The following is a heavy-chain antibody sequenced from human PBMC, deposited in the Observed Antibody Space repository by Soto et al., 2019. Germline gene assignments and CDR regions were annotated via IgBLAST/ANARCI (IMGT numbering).Heavy chain of an antibody. J-gene: IGHJ4*02. D-gene: IGHD2-15*01. V-gene: IGHV4-4*02. CDR3: ARDGTPTGLHPYYFDY. CDR1: GGSISSSNW. Sequence: SETLSLTCAVSGGSISSSNWWSWVRQPPGKGLEWIGEIYHSGSTNYNPSLKSRVTISVDKSKNQFSLKLSSVTAADTAVYYCARDGTPTGLHPYYFDYWGQGTLVTVSS. CDR2: IYHSGST.